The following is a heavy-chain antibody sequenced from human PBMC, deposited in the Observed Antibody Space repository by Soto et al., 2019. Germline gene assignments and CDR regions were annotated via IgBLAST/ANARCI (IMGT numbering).Heavy chain of an antibody. Sequence: EVQLLESGGGLVQPGGSLRLSCAASGFTFSSYAMSWVRQAPGKGLEWVSAISGSGGSTYYADSVKGRFTISRDNSKNPLYLQMTSLRAEDTAVYYCAKDLDSSSWYLSALDYWGQGTLVTVFS. CDR3: AKDLDSSSWYLSALDY. V-gene: IGHV3-23*01. J-gene: IGHJ4*02. D-gene: IGHD6-13*01. CDR2: ISGSGGST. CDR1: GFTFSSYA.